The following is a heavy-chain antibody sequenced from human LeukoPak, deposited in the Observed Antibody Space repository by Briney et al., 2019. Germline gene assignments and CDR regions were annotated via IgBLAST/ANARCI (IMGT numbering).Heavy chain of an antibody. V-gene: IGHV3-23*01. Sequence: GGSLRLSCAASGFTFSSYAMSWVRQAPGKGLEWVSAISGSGGSTYYADSVKGRFTISRDNSKNTLYLQMNSLRAEDTAVYYCAKGATYSSSWYLSEPDPGQVYWGQGTLVTVSS. J-gene: IGHJ4*02. CDR2: ISGSGGST. CDR1: GFTFSSYA. CDR3: AKGATYSSSWYLSEPDPGQVY. D-gene: IGHD6-13*01.